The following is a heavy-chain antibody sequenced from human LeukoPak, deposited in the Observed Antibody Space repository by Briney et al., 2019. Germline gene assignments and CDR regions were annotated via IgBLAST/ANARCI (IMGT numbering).Heavy chain of an antibody. J-gene: IGHJ4*02. CDR1: GFTFSTYW. Sequence: GGSLRLSCAASGFTFSTYWMTWVRQAPGKGLEWVANIKQDGSEKSYVDSVKGRFTISRDNAENSLYLQMNSLRAEDTAVYYCARWNSGWKVDFRGQGTLVTVSS. V-gene: IGHV3-7*01. D-gene: IGHD6-19*01. CDR3: ARWNSGWKVDF. CDR2: IKQDGSEK.